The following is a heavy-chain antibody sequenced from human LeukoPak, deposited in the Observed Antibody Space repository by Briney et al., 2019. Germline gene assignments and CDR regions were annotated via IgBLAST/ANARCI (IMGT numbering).Heavy chain of an antibody. CDR1: GFTFSSYG. CDR3: AREWGIAAAAAFDY. CDR2: IWYDGSNK. V-gene: IGHV3-33*01. Sequence: GGSLRLSCAASGFTFSSYGMHWVRQAPGKGLEWVAVIWYDGSNKYYADSVKGRFTISRDNSKNTLYLQMNSLRAEDTAVYYCAREWGIAAAAAFDYWGQGTLVTVPS. J-gene: IGHJ4*02. D-gene: IGHD6-13*01.